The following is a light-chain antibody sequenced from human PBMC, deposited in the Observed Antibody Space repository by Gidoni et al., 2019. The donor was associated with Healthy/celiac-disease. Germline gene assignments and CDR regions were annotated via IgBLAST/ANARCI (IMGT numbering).Light chain of an antibody. CDR3: QQDNNWPRT. CDR1: QSVSSK. CDR2: GGS. V-gene: IGKV3-15*01. J-gene: IGKJ1*01. Sequence: EIVLTQSPATLAVSPGDRATLSCRASQSVSSKLAWYQQKPGQAPRLLIYGGSTRAAGIPARFSGSGSGTEFTLTISSLEAEDVEVYYCQQDNNWPRTFGQGTKVEIK.